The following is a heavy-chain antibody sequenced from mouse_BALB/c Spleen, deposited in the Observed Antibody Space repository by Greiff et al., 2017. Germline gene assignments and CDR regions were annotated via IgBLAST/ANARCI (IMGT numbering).Heavy chain of an antibody. J-gene: IGHJ4*01. Sequence: VKLMESGPGLVQPSQSLSITCTVSGFSLTSYGVHWVRQSPGKGLEWLGVIWSGGSTDYNAAFISRLSISKDNSKGQVFFKMNSLQANDTAIYYCASPIYYYGSSYGGDAMDYWGQGTSVTVSS. CDR3: ASPIYYYGSSYGGDAMDY. D-gene: IGHD1-1*01. CDR2: IWSGGST. CDR1: GFSLTSYG. V-gene: IGHV2-2*02.